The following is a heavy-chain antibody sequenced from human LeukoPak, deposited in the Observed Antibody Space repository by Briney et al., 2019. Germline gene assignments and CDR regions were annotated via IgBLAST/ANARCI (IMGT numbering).Heavy chain of an antibody. CDR3: ARLLGYYFDY. Sequence: SETLSLTCAVSGYSISSGYYWGWIRQPPGKGLEWIGSIYHSGSTYYNPSLKSRVTISVDTSKNQFSLKLSSVTAADTDVYYCARLLGYYFDYWGQGTLVTVSS. D-gene: IGHD1-26*01. J-gene: IGHJ4*02. V-gene: IGHV4-38-2*01. CDR1: GYSISSGYY. CDR2: IYHSGST.